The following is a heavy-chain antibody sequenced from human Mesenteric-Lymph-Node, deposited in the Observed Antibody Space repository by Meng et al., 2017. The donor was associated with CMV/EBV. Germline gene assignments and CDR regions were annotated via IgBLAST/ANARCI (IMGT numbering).Heavy chain of an antibody. CDR2: ISGSGSTT. Sequence: GESLKISCAASGLSFSTYVMTWVRQAPGKGLEWVAGISGSGSTTYYADSVRGRFTISRDNSKNTLYLQMNSLRAEDTAVYYCTRAPLRGDTYYFDYWGQGTLVTVSS. J-gene: IGHJ4*02. CDR1: GLSFSTYV. CDR3: TRAPLRGDTYYFDY. V-gene: IGHV3-23*01. D-gene: IGHD3-10*01.